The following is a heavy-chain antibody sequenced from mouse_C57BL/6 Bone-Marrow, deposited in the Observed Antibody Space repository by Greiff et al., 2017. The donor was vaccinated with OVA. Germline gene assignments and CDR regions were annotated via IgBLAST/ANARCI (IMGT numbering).Heavy chain of an antibody. V-gene: IGHV7-3*01. CDR3: ARSGDDYLWYFDV. Sequence: VESGGGLVQPGGSLSLSCAASGFTFTDYYMSWVRQPPGKALEWLGFIRNKANGYTTEYSASVKGRFTISRDNSQSILYLQMNALRAEDSATYYCARSGDDYLWYFDVWGTGTTVTVSS. J-gene: IGHJ1*03. CDR2: IRNKANGYTT. D-gene: IGHD2-4*01. CDR1: GFTFTDYY.